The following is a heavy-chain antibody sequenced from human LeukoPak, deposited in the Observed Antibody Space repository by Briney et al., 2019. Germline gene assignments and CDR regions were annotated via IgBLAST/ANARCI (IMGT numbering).Heavy chain of an antibody. V-gene: IGHV1-2*02. J-gene: IGHJ4*02. CDR1: GYTFTGYY. D-gene: IGHD2-15*01. CDR3: ARDAGHIVVVVAATLDY. Sequence: GASVKVSCKASGYTFTGYYMHWVRQAPGQGLEWMGWINPNSGGTNYAQKFQGRVTMTRDTSISTAYMELSRLRSNDTAVYYCARDAGHIVVVVAATLDYWGQGTLVTVSS. CDR2: INPNSGGT.